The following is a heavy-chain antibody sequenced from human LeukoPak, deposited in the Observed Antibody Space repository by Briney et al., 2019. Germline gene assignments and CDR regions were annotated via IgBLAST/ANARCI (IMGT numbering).Heavy chain of an antibody. J-gene: IGHJ4*02. CDR2: FYVGGAT. Sequence: GGSLRLSCAASGLTVSANYMNWVRQAPGKGLEWVSVFYVGGATYYADSVKGRFTISRDNSENTLYLQMKSLRAEDTAVYYCARGDGYNFFDYWGQGTLVTVSS. CDR3: ARGDGYNFFDY. D-gene: IGHD5-24*01. CDR1: GLTVSANY. V-gene: IGHV3-53*01.